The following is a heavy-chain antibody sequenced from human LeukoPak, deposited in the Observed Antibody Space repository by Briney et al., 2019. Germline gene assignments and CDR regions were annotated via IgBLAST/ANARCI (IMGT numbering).Heavy chain of an antibody. V-gene: IGHV4-59*01. D-gene: IGHD2-21*01. CDR3: ARELGIEGTYCGGDCPAGDAFDI. J-gene: IGHJ3*02. Sequence: PSETLSLTCTVSGGSISSYYWSWIRQPPGKGLEWIGYIYYSGSTNYNPSLKSRVTISVDTSKNQFSLKLSSVTAADTAVYYCARELGIEGTYCGGDCPAGDAFDIWGQGTMVTVSS. CDR2: IYYSGST. CDR1: GGSISSYY.